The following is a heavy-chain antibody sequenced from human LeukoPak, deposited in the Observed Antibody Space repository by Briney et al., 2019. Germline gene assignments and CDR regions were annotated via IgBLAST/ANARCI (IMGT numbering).Heavy chain of an antibody. D-gene: IGHD2-15*01. CDR3: ARESVAIDY. J-gene: IGHJ4*02. V-gene: IGHV3-11*01. CDR1: GFIFSDYY. CDR2: ISTGGDTT. Sequence: GGSLRLSCAASGFIFSDYYMTWIRQAPGKGLEWVSYISTGGDTTYYADAVKGRFTISRDKARNSLYLQMNRLRAEDTATYYCARESVAIDYWGQGTLVTVSS.